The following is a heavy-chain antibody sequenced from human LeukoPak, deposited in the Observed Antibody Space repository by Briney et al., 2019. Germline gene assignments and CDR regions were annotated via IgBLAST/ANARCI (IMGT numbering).Heavy chain of an antibody. CDR1: GGTFSSYA. J-gene: IGHJ6*02. Sequence: ASVKVSCKASGGTFSSYAISWVRQAPGQGLEWMGGIIPIFGTANYAQKFQGRVTITADESTSTAYMELSSLRSEDTAVYYCAKTSYPDIVVVPAAIRHSHYYYGMDVWGQGTTVTVSS. D-gene: IGHD2-2*02. CDR3: AKTSYPDIVVVPAAIRHSHYYYGMDV. CDR2: IIPIFGTA. V-gene: IGHV1-69*13.